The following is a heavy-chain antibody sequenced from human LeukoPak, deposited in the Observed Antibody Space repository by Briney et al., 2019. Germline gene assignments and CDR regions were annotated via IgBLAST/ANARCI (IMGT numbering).Heavy chain of an antibody. V-gene: IGHV3-53*01. CDR2: IYTGGNT. CDR1: GFTVDSNY. J-gene: IGHJ4*02. CDR3: ARGDDSGYYDYFDY. Sequence: GGSLRLSCAASGFTVDSNYLSWVRQAPGKGLEWVSTIYTGGNTYYAASVKGRFTISRDFSKNTVFLHMNSLKAEDTAMYYCARGDDSGYYDYFDYWGQGALVTVSS. D-gene: IGHD3-22*01.